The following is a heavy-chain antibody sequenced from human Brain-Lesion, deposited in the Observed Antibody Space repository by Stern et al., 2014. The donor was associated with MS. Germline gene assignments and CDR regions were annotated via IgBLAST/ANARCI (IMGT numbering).Heavy chain of an antibody. CDR2: IYTSGET. CDR3: ARATAVPGTTWFGP. V-gene: IGHV4-4*07. D-gene: IGHD5-24*01. CDR1: TDSISSYY. J-gene: IGHJ5*02. Sequence: VQLVQSGPGLVKPSETLSLTCTVSTDSISSYYWSWIRQPAGKGLEWIGRIYTSGETNNNPSLKSRVTLSIDPSKKQFSLKLRSVTAADTAVYYCARATAVPGTTWFGPWGQGTLVTVSS.